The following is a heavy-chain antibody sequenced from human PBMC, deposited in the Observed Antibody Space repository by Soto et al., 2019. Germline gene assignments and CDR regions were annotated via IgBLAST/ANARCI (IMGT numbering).Heavy chain of an antibody. CDR2: ISGSGGST. CDR1: GFTFSSYA. D-gene: IGHD6-13*01. CDR3: AKENRAIAAAGPHEAFDI. Sequence: PGGSLRLSCAASGFTFSSYAMSWVRQAPGKGLEWVSAISGSGGSTYYADSVKGRFTISRDNSKNTLYLQMNSLRAEDTAVYYCAKENRAIAAAGPHEAFDIWGQGTMVTVSS. J-gene: IGHJ3*02. V-gene: IGHV3-23*01.